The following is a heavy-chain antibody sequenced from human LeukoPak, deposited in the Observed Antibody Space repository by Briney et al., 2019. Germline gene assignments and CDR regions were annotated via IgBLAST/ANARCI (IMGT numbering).Heavy chain of an antibody. Sequence: SETLSLTCTVSGGYISSYYWSWIRQPPGKGLEWIGYIYYSGSTNYNPSLKSRVTISVDTSKNQFSLKLSSVTAADTAVYYCARVHESIDYWGQGTLVTVSS. J-gene: IGHJ4*02. CDR3: ARVHESIDY. CDR1: GGYISSYY. D-gene: IGHD6-6*01. CDR2: IYYSGST. V-gene: IGHV4-59*01.